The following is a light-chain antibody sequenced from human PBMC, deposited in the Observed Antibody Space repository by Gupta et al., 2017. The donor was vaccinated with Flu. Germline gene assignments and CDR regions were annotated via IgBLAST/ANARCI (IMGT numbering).Light chain of an antibody. CDR1: QSLSSSY. J-gene: IGKJ2*01. CDR2: GAS. CDR3: QQVRSSFT. Sequence: PATLYLSPGERATLSCRASQSLSSSYLAWLQHKPGQAPRLIMYGASGRANDLPGRINGGGYGKDFTLTSSRREYEDFAVYYWQQVRSSFTFGQGTRLEI. V-gene: IGKV3-20*01.